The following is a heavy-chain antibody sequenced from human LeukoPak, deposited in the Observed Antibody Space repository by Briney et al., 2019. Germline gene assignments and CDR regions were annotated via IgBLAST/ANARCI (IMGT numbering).Heavy chain of an antibody. CDR2: INPDSGGT. J-gene: IGHJ6*02. Sequence: GASVKVSCTASGYTFTSYGISWVRQAPGQGLEWMGWINPDSGGTNYAQKFQGWVTMTRDTSISTAYMELSRLRSDDTAVYYCARDRTLFPPGGEFHGAYYYYYGMDVWGQGTTVTVSS. D-gene: IGHD2-21*01. CDR1: GYTFTSYG. CDR3: ARDRTLFPPGGEFHGAYYYYYGMDV. V-gene: IGHV1-2*04.